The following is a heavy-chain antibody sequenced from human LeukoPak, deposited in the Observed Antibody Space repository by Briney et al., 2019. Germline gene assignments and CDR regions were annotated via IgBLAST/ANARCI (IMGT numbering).Heavy chain of an antibody. CDR3: ARGDITGTTTDY. V-gene: IGHV1-2*02. CDR2: INPNSGGT. D-gene: IGHD1-7*01. CDR1: GYTFTGYY. J-gene: IGHJ4*02. Sequence: ASVKVSSKASGYTFTGYYMHWVRQAPGQGLEWMGWINPNSGGTNYAQKFQGRVTMTRDTSISTAYMELSRLRSDDTAVYYCARGDITGTTTDYWGQGTLVTVSS.